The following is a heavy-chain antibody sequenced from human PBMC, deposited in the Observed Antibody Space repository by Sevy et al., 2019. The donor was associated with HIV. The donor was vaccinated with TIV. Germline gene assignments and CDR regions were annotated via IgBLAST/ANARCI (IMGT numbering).Heavy chain of an antibody. CDR1: GFTFSSYS. J-gene: IGHJ4*02. Sequence: GGSLRLSCAASGFTFSSYSMNWVRQAPGKGLEWVSSISSSSSYIDYADSVKGRFTISRDNAKNSLYLQMNSLRAEDTAVYYCARGGEVYCSSTSCYALDYWGQGTLVTVSS. V-gene: IGHV3-21*01. D-gene: IGHD2-2*01. CDR2: ISSSSSYI. CDR3: ARGGEVYCSSTSCYALDY.